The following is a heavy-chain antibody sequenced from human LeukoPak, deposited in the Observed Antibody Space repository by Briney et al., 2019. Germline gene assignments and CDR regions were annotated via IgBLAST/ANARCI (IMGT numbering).Heavy chain of an antibody. CDR2: ISGSGGST. J-gene: IGHJ6*03. CDR3: AKGYCTNGVCYYHYYMDV. CDR1: GFTFSSYA. V-gene: IGHV3-23*01. Sequence: PGGSLRLSCAASGFTFSSYAMSWVRQAPGKGLEWVSAISGSGGSTYYADSVKGRFTISRDNSKNTLYLQMNSLRAEDTAVYYCAKGYCTNGVCYYHYYMDVWGKGTTVTVSS. D-gene: IGHD2-8*01.